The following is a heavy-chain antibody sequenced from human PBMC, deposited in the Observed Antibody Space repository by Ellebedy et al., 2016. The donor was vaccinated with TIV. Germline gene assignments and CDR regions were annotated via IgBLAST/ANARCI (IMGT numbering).Heavy chain of an antibody. CDR3: ARLGWSFSAAVTAGTESDY. CDR1: GYTFTSYG. CDR2: ISAYNGNT. Sequence: ASVKVSCXASGYTFTSYGISWVRQAPGQGLEWMGWISAYNGNTNYAQKLQGRVTMTTDTSTSTAYMELRSLRSDDTAVYYCARLGWSFSAAVTAGTESDYWGQGTLVTVSS. J-gene: IGHJ4*02. V-gene: IGHV1-18*01. D-gene: IGHD6-13*01.